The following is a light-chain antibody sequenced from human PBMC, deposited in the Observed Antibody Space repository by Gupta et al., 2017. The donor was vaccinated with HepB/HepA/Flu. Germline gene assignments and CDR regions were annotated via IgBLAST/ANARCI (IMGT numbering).Light chain of an antibody. J-gene: IGKJ1*01. V-gene: IGKV3-20*01. CDR2: GAS. CDR1: QSVNNY. Sequence: EIVLTPSPGTLSLSPGERVTLSCRASQSVNNYLAWYQQKPGQAPRLLIYGASSRATGIPDRFSGSGSGTDFTLTISRLEPEDFAVYYCQQDDRSPTFGQGTKVEIK. CDR3: QQDDRSPT.